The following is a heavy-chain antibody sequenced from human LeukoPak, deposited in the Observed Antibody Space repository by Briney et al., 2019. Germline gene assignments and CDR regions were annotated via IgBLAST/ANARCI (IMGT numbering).Heavy chain of an antibody. V-gene: IGHV1-18*01. Sequence: SMPVSLQASLCSFSDYIPTWVGPAPGQGLAGLGWINVYNGDKKYAQRFHGRVTMTTDTSTGTAYMEMRNLRSDDTAVYYCAREAPVGMRGNVAFDIWGEGTKVTVSS. J-gene: IGHJ3*02. CDR3: AREAPVGMRGNVAFDI. CDR1: LCSFSDYI. CDR2: INVYNGDK. D-gene: IGHD1-1*01.